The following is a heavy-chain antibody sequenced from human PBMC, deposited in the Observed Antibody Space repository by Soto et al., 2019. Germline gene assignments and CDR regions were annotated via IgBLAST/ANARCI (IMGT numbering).Heavy chain of an antibody. CDR3: ARDKSGITGPDP. CDR2: IIPIFGTA. V-gene: IGHV1-69*06. D-gene: IGHD1-20*01. Sequence: QVQLVQSGAEVKKTGSSVKVSCKASGGTFSGYAISWVRQAPGQGLEWMGGIIPIFGTANYAQKFQGRVTITADKSTSTAYMELSSLRSEDTAVYYCARDKSGITGPDPWGQGTLVTVSS. J-gene: IGHJ5*02. CDR1: GGTFSGYA.